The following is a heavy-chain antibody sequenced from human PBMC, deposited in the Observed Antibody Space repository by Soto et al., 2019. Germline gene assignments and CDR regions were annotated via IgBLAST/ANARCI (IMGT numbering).Heavy chain of an antibody. D-gene: IGHD3-10*01. Sequence: PSETLSLTCAVYGGSFRGYYWSWIRQPPGKGLEWIGEINHSGSTNYNPSLKSRVTISVDTSKNQFSLKLSSVTAADTAFYYCARGSPGLLWFGGNWSDPWGQGTLVTVSS. CDR3: ARGSPGLLWFGGNWSDP. V-gene: IGHV4-34*01. CDR2: INHSGST. CDR1: GGSFRGYY. J-gene: IGHJ5*02.